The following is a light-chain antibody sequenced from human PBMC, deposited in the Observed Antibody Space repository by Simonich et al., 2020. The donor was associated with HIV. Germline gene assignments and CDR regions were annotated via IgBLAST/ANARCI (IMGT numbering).Light chain of an antibody. Sequence: DIVMTQSPLSLPVTPGEPASIPCNSSQSLLHSDGKTYLYWYLQKPGQSPHLLIHEVSNRFSGVPDRVSGSGSGTDFTLKISRVEAEDIGLYYCMQSVQLPITFGQGTRLEIK. CDR3: MQSVQLPIT. CDR2: EVS. CDR1: QSLLHSDGKTY. J-gene: IGKJ5*01. V-gene: IGKV2D-29*02.